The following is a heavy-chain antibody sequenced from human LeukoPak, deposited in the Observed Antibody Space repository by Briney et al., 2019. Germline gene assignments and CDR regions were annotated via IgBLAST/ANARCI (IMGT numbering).Heavy chain of an antibody. V-gene: IGHV3-30*02. D-gene: IGHD3-9*01. CDR1: GFTFSNYG. Sequence: GGSLRLSCAASGFTFSNYGMHWVRQAPGKGPEWVAFIRYDGNNEYYADSVKGRFTISRDTSKNTLYLQMNSLRAEDTAVYYCAKGGLYYDILTGLYFDYWGQGTLVTVSS. J-gene: IGHJ4*02. CDR3: AKGGLYYDILTGLYFDY. CDR2: IRYDGNNE.